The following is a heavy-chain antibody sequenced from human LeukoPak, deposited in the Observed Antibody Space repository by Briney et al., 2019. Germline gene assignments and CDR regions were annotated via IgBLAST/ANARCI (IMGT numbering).Heavy chain of an antibody. Sequence: ASVKVSCKASGYTFTRYAMNWVRQAPGQGLEWMGWINTNTGNPMYAQGFTGRFVFSLDTSVSTAYLQISSLKAEDTAVYYCARAGAPYFYYYMDVWGKGTTVTVSS. V-gene: IGHV7-4-1*02. D-gene: IGHD4-17*01. CDR2: INTNTGNP. J-gene: IGHJ6*03. CDR3: ARAGAPYFYYYMDV. CDR1: GYTFTRYA.